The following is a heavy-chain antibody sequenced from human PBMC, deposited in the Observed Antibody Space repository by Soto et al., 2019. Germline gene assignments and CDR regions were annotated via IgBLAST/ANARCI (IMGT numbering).Heavy chain of an antibody. V-gene: IGHV3-9*01. J-gene: IGHJ4*02. CDR1: GFTFDDYA. D-gene: IGHD4-17*01. CDR2: IRWNSGSI. CDR3: AKVGNYADYVGYLDY. Sequence: GGSLRLSCAASGFTFDDYAMHWVRQAPGKGLEWVSGIRWNSGSIGYADSVKGRFTISRDNAKNSLYLQMNSLRAEDSALYYCAKVGNYADYVGYLDYWGQGTVVTVSS.